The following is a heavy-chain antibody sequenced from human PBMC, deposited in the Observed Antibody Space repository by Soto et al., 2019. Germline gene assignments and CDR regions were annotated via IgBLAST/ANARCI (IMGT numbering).Heavy chain of an antibody. V-gene: IGHV3-23*01. Sequence: GGSLRLSCAASGFTFSSYAMSWVRQAPGKGLEWVSAISGSGGSTYYADSVKGRFTISRDNSKNTLYLQMNSLRAEDTAVYYCAKTLKSITIFGVVITKGFDYWGQGTLVTVSS. CDR3: AKTLKSITIFGVVITKGFDY. D-gene: IGHD3-3*01. CDR2: ISGSGGST. CDR1: GFTFSSYA. J-gene: IGHJ4*02.